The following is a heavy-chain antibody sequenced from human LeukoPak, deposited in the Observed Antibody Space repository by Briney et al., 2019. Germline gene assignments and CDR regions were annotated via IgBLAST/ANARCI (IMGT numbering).Heavy chain of an antibody. Sequence: ASVKVSCKASGYTFTSYGISWVRQAPGQGLEWMGWISAYNGNTNYAQKLQGRVTMTTDTSTSTAYMELRSLRSDDTAVYYCARDGSSSWYGYYYYGTDVWGQGTTVTVSS. V-gene: IGHV1-18*01. CDR1: GYTFTSYG. J-gene: IGHJ6*02. CDR3: ARDGSSSWYGYYYYGTDV. D-gene: IGHD6-13*01. CDR2: ISAYNGNT.